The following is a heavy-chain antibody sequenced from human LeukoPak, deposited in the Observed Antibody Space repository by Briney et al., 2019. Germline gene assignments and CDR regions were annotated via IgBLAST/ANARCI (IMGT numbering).Heavy chain of an antibody. CDR1: GFTFNSYW. Sequence: PGGSLRLSCAASGFTFNSYWMSWVRQAPGKGLEWVSSINPTSTSIYYADAVKGRFIISRDNAKSSLFLQMNSLRAEDTALYYCVRLRRNSDRSGYYYYYNYWAQGILVTVS. D-gene: IGHD3-22*01. CDR3: VRLRRNSDRSGYYYYYNY. V-gene: IGHV3-21*01. J-gene: IGHJ4*02. CDR2: INPTSTSI.